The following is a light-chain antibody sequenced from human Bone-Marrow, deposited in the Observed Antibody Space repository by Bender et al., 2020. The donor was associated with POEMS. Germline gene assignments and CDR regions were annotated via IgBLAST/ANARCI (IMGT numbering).Light chain of an antibody. CDR3: SSFTTSNTLV. CDR1: SSDVGYYNY. V-gene: IGLV2-14*03. Sequence: QSALTQTASVSGSPGQSITLSCTGTSSDVGYYNYVSWYQKHPGKAPKLMISDVSNRTSGVSNRFSGSKSGNTASLTISGLQAEDEADYYCSSFTTSNTLVFGTGTKVFVL. CDR2: DVS. J-gene: IGLJ1*01.